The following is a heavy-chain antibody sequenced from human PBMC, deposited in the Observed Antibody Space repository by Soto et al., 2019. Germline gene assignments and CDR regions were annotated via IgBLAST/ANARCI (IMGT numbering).Heavy chain of an antibody. Sequence: PGGSLRLSCAASGFTFSSYGMHWVRQAPGKGLEWVAVISYDGSNKYYADSVKGRFTISRDNSKNTLYLQMNSLRAEDTAVYYCAKGCSSTSCSSFDYWGQGTLVT. V-gene: IGHV3-30*18. D-gene: IGHD2-2*01. CDR2: ISYDGSNK. CDR3: AKGCSSTSCSSFDY. CDR1: GFTFSSYG. J-gene: IGHJ4*02.